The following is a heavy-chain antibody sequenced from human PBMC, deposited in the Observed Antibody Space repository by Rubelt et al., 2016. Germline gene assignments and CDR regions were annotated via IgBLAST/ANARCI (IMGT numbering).Heavy chain of an antibody. Sequence: QLQLQQSGPGLVKSSETLSLACTVSGGSISSDSFWGWIRQPPDKGLEWVGCVHYNGATHYNPSLESRVAMSVDTSKDQFSLDLGFVSAGDTAIYYCARVGGIAVAGTSNWFGPWGQGTLVIVSS. J-gene: IGHJ5*02. D-gene: IGHD6-19*01. CDR1: GGSISSDSF. CDR2: VHYNGAT. V-gene: IGHV4-39*07. CDR3: ARVGGIAVAGTSNWFGP.